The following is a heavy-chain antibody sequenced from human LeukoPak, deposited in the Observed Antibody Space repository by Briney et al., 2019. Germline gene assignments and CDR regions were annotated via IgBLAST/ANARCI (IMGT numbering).Heavy chain of an antibody. CDR3: ARARSGTDKEYYFDY. Sequence: PSGTLSLTCAVSGGSISSSNWWSWVRQPPGKGLEWIGSIYHSGSTYYDPSLKSRVTISSDTSKNQFSLKLRSVTAADTAVYYCARARSGTDKEYYFDYWGQGTLVTVSS. J-gene: IGHJ4*02. CDR1: GGSISSSNW. CDR2: IYHSGST. D-gene: IGHD3-10*01. V-gene: IGHV4-4*02.